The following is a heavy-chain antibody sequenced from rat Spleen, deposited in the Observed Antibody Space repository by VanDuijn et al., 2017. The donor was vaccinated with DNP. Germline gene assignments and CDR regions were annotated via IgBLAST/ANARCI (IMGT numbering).Heavy chain of an antibody. J-gene: IGHJ2*01. CDR3: TRGGYGGYFAY. CDR2: ISSGGNT. D-gene: IGHD1-11*01. CDR1: GFSLISNG. Sequence: QVQLKESGPGLVQPSQTLSLTCTVSGFSLISNGISWVRRPPGKGLEWIASISSGGNTYYNSAFKSRLSISRDTSKSQVFLRVNSLQTEDTASYFCTRGGYGGYFAYWGQGVMVTVSS. V-gene: IGHV2S12*01.